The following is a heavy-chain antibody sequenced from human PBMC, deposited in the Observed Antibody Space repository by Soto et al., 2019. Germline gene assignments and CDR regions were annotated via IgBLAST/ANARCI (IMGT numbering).Heavy chain of an antibody. D-gene: IGHD6-13*01. V-gene: IGHV1-69*13. CDR2: IIPFFHAP. J-gene: IGHJ6*01. CDR1: GVTFSRNA. CDR3: ARSRAAAPNRVGMEV. Sequence: SVNVSCKASGVTFSRNAISWVLQAPGQGLEWMGGIIPFFHAPNYAQKFQGRVTITADESTSIVFMEMSSLRFEDTAVYYCARSRAAAPNRVGMEVWGQGTTVSVSS.